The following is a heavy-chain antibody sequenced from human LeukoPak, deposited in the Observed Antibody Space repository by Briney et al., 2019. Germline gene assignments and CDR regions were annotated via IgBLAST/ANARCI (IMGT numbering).Heavy chain of an antibody. V-gene: IGHV1-18*01. CDR3: ARDFSSSNPICFY. CDR2: ISGYNGNT. D-gene: IGHD2-2*01. Sequence: ASVKVSCKTSGYTFSNYGLTWVRQAPGQGLEWMGWISGYNGNTNYAQKLQGRVTMTTDTSTSTAYMELRSLRSDDTAVYYCARDFSSSNPICFYWGQGTLVTVSS. J-gene: IGHJ4*02. CDR1: GYTFSNYG.